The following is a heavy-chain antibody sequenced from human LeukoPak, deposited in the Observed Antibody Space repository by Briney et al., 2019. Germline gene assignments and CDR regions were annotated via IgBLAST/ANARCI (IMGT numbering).Heavy chain of an antibody. CDR2: INSDGSST. V-gene: IGHV3-74*01. J-gene: IGHJ4*02. Sequence: GGSLRLSCAASGFTLSSYWMHCVRQAPGKGLVWVSRINSDGSSTSYAASVKSRFTISRDNAKNTVYLQMNSLRAEDTAVYYGARGQQQLPLWGQGTLVSVCS. D-gene: IGHD6-13*01. CDR1: GFTLSSYW. CDR3: ARGQQQLPL.